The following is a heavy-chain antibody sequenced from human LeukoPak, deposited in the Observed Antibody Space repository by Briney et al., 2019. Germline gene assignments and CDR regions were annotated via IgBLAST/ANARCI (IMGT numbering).Heavy chain of an antibody. CDR2: ISYGGSNK. V-gene: IGHV3-30*04. CDR1: GFIFSSYA. J-gene: IGHJ6*02. CDR3: ARDDCSSTSCYGQYYYYGMDV. D-gene: IGHD2-2*01. Sequence: GGSLRLSCAASGFIFSSYAMHWVRQAPGKGLEWVAVISYGGSNKYYADSVKGRFTISRDNSKNTLYLQMNSLRAEDTAVYYCARDDCSSTSCYGQYYYYGMDVWGQGTTVTVSS.